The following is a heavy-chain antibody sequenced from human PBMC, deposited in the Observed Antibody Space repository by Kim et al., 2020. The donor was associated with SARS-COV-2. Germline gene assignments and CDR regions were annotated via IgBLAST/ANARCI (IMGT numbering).Heavy chain of an antibody. CDR3: ATIRGVMGY. V-gene: IGHV3-72*01. D-gene: IGHD3-10*01. Sequence: GGSLRLSCAISGFTFSDVFVDWVRQAPGKGLEWIGRSKDKVYGYTTEYAASVRGRFTISRDDSNNSLFLQMNSLKTEDTAVYYCATIRGVMGYWGQGTLVTVSS. CDR2: SKDKVYGYTT. CDR1: GFTFSDVF. J-gene: IGHJ4*02.